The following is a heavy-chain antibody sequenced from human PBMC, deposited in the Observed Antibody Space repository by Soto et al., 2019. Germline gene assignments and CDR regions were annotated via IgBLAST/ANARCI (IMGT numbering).Heavy chain of an antibody. J-gene: IGHJ4*02. CDR1: GGSISSGNYY. CDR3: ATMGTPATGLYDFDY. CDR2: ISYSGST. V-gene: IGHV4-30-4*01. Sequence: QVQLQESGPGLVKPSQTLSLTCTVSGGSISSGNYYWSWIRQPPGKALEWIGFISYSGSTYYSLTLKSRVTISVDTSKHQFSLNLSFVTAADTAVYYCATMGTPATGLYDFDYWGQGTLVTVSS. D-gene: IGHD5-18*01.